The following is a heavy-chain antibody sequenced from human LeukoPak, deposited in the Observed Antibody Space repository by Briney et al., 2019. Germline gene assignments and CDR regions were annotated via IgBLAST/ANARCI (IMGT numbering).Heavy chain of an antibody. CDR2: ISSSGSTI. Sequence: QPGGSLRLSCAASGFTFRSYEMNWVRQAPGKGLEWVSYISSSGSTIYYADSVKGRFTISRDNAKNSPYLQMNSLRAEDTAVYYCARGLNTLDYWGQGTLVTVSS. D-gene: IGHD2-15*01. V-gene: IGHV3-48*03. CDR1: GFTFRSYE. CDR3: ARGLNTLDY. J-gene: IGHJ4*02.